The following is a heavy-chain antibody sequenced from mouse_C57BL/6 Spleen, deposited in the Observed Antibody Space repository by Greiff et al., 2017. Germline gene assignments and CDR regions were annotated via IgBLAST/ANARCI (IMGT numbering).Heavy chain of an antibody. J-gene: IGHJ2*01. V-gene: IGHV1-64*01. D-gene: IGHD1-1*01. CDR3: ERGGLTTEPHY. Sequence: QVQLQQPGAELVKPGASVKLSCKASGYTFTSYWMHWVKQRPGQGLEWIGMIHPYSGSTNYNEKFKSKATLTVDKSSSTAYMQLSSLTSEDSAVDYCERGGLTTEPHYWGKGTTLTVSS. CDR2: IHPYSGST. CDR1: GYTFTSYW.